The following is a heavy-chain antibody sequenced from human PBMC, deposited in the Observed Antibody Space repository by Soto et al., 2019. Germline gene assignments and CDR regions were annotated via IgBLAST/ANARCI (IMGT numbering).Heavy chain of an antibody. CDR1: VFTFITHS. CDR2: ISSSGTYV. Sequence: PWWSXRLSGSVSVFTFITHSILWVRQAPGKGLEWVSSISSSGTYVYYADSVEGRFTIFRDDDRNSVYLQMNSLTVEDTAVYYSARDANYHELWAKGTQVTVSS. D-gene: IGHD1-7*01. J-gene: IGHJ1*01. V-gene: IGHV3-21*01. CDR3: ARDANYHEL.